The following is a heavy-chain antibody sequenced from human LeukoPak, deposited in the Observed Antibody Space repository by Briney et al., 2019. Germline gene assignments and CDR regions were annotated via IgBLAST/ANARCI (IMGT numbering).Heavy chain of an antibody. J-gene: IGHJ3*02. CDR2: ISSSSSYI. D-gene: IGHD3-16*01. Sequence: SGGSLRPSCAASGFTFSSYSMNWVRQAPGKGLEWVSSISSSSSYIYYADSVKGRFTISRDNAKNSLYLQMNSLRAEDTAVYYCARDRGNAFDIWGQGTMVTVSS. CDR1: GFTFSSYS. CDR3: ARDRGNAFDI. V-gene: IGHV3-21*01.